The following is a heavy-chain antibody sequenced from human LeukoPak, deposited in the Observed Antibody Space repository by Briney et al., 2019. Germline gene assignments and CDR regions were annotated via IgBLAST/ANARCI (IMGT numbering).Heavy chain of an antibody. Sequence: GGSLRLSCAASGFTFSSYTMNWVRQAPGKGLEWVSSISSSSSYIYYADSVKGRFTISRDNSKNTLYLQMNSLRAEDTAVYYCARDPLVGYSSGYEVFDYWGQGTLVTVSS. CDR2: ISSSSSYI. D-gene: IGHD3-22*01. V-gene: IGHV3-21*01. J-gene: IGHJ4*02. CDR1: GFTFSSYT. CDR3: ARDPLVGYSSGYEVFDY.